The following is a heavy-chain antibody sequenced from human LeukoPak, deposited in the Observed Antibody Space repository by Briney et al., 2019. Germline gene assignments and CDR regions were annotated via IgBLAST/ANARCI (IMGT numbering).Heavy chain of an antibody. J-gene: IGHJ4*02. Sequence: GGSLRLSCAASGFTFSSYGMHWVRQAPGKGLEWVAVIWYDGSNKYYADSMKGRFTISRDNSKNTLYLQMNSLRAEDTAVYYCARDEDVLRFLEWFPTLDYWGQGTLVTVSS. D-gene: IGHD3-3*01. CDR3: ARDEDVLRFLEWFPTLDY. V-gene: IGHV3-33*01. CDR2: IWYDGSNK. CDR1: GFTFSSYG.